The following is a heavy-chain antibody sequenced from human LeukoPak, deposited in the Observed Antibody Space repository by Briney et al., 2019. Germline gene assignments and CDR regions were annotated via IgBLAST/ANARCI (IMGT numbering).Heavy chain of an antibody. Sequence: SETLSLTCAVSGGSISSSNWWSWVRQPPGKGLEWIGEIYHSGSTNYNPSLKSRVTISVDKSKNQFSLKLSSVTAAATAVYYCAREGCSSTSCHVGGDYFDYWGQGTLVTVSS. CDR1: GGSISSSNW. CDR2: IYHSGST. J-gene: IGHJ4*02. V-gene: IGHV4-4*02. CDR3: AREGCSSTSCHVGGDYFDY. D-gene: IGHD2-2*01.